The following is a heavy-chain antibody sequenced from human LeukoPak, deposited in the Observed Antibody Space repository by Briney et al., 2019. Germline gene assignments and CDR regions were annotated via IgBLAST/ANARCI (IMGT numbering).Heavy chain of an antibody. V-gene: IGHV4-39*01. J-gene: IGHJ5*02. Sequence: SETLSLTCTVSGGSLSGPAYYWDWIRQPPGKGLEWIGSIYNSGSTYYNPSLNSRVTISVDTSKNQFSLRLSSVTAADTAVCYCARQLTDASGSLGWFDPWGQGTLVTVSS. CDR3: ARQLTDASGSLGWFDP. CDR1: GGSLSGPAYY. D-gene: IGHD3-10*01. CDR2: IYNSGST.